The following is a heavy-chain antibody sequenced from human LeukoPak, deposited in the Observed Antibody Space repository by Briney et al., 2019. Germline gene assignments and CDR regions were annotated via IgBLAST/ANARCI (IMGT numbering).Heavy chain of an antibody. V-gene: IGHV3-7*01. CDR2: IKQDGSEK. D-gene: IGHD3-3*01. CDR1: GFTFSSYW. CDR3: ARDRSGYSYDAFDI. J-gene: IGHJ3*02. Sequence: GGSLRLSCAASGFTFSSYWMSWVRQAPGKGLEWVANIKQDGSEKYYVDSVKGRFTISRDNAKNSLYLQMNSLRAEDTAVYYCARDRSGYSYDAFDIWGQGTMVTVSS.